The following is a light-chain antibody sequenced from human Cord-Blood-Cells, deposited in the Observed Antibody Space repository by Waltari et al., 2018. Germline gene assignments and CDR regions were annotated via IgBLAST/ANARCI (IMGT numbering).Light chain of an antibody. CDR2: GAS. J-gene: IGKJ1*01. Sequence: EIVMPQSPATLSVSPGERATLSGRASQSVSSNLAWYQQKPGQAPRLLIYGASTRATGIPARFSGSGSGTEFTLTISSLQSEDFAVYYCQQNNNWPWTFGQGTKVEIK. CDR3: QQNNNWPWT. CDR1: QSVSSN. V-gene: IGKV3-15*01.